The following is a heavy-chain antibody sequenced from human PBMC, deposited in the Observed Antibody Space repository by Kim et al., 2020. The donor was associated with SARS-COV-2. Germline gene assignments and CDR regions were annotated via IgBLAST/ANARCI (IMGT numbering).Heavy chain of an antibody. V-gene: IGHV7-4-1*02. CDR2: INTNTGNP. J-gene: IGHJ6*02. D-gene: IGHD2-2*01. CDR1: GYTFTSYA. Sequence: ASVKVSCKASGYTFTSYAMNWVRQAPGQGLEWMGWINTNTGNPTYAQGFTGRFVFSLDTSVSTAYLQISSLKAEDTAVYYCARVSCSSTSCYVREEAATPNYGMDVGGQGTTVTVSS. CDR3: ARVSCSSTSCYVREEAATPNYGMDV.